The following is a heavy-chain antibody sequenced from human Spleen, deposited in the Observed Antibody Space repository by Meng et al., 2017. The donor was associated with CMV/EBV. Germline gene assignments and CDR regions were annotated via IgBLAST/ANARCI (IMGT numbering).Heavy chain of an antibody. CDR3: ARDLYNGRGSYFD. Sequence: GGSLRLSCAASGFSFSTYTMNWVRQAPGRGLEWVAAIVASGTSTYYADSVEGRFTISRDNSWNTLYLQMHSLRADDTAVYYCARDLYNGRGSYFDWGQGTLVTVSS. D-gene: IGHD1-26*01. CDR2: IVASGTST. CDR1: GFSFSTYT. V-gene: IGHV3-23*01. J-gene: IGHJ4*02.